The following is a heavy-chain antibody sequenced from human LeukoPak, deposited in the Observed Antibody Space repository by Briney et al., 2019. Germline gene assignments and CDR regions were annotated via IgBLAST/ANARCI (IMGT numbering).Heavy chain of an antibody. J-gene: IGHJ5*02. D-gene: IGHD6-13*01. Sequence: PGGSLRLSCAASGFTFSSYSMNWVRQAPGKGLEWVSSISSSSSYIYYADSVKGRFTISRDNAKNSLYLQMNSLRAEDTAVYYCARTGTEYSSRYVNWFDPWGQGTLVTVSS. CDR1: GFTFSSYS. CDR3: ARTGTEYSSRYVNWFDP. CDR2: ISSSSSYI. V-gene: IGHV3-21*01.